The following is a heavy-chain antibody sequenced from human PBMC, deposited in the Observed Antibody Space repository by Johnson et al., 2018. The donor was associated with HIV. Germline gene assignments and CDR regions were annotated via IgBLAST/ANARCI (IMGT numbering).Heavy chain of an antibody. CDR1: GFAFSSYA. J-gene: IGHJ3*02. V-gene: IGHV3-23*04. CDR3: AKERVTWSSRGDAFDI. CDR2: ISGSGGST. Sequence: MQLVESGGGVVQPGRSLRLSCAASGFAFSSYAMSWVRQAPGKGLEWVSAISGSGGSTYYADSVKGRFTISRDNSKNTLYLQMNSLRAEDTAVYYCAKERVTWSSRGDAFDIWGQGTMVIVSS. D-gene: IGHD5-18*01.